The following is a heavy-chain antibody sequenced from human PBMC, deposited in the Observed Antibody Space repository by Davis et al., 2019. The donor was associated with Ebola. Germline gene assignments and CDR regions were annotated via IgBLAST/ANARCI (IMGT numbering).Heavy chain of an antibody. J-gene: IGHJ5*02. CDR1: GFTFSSYW. V-gene: IGHV3-7*03. Sequence: GESLKISCAASGFTFSSYWMSWVRQAPGKGLEWVANIKQDGSEKYYVDSVKGRFTISRDNAKNSLYLQMNSLRAEDTAVYYCARQAYCSGGNCYLGWFDPWGQGTLVTVSS. CDR2: IKQDGSEK. D-gene: IGHD2-15*01. CDR3: ARQAYCSGGNCYLGWFDP.